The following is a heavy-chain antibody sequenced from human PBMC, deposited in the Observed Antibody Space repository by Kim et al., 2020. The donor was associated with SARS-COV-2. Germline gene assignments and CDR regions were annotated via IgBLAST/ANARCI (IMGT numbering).Heavy chain of an antibody. CDR2: VTSSTTGT. J-gene: IGHJ1*01. Sequence: GGSLRLSCAASGFTFKNYAMTWVRQAPGKGLEWVSTVTSSTTGTFYADSVKGRFTISRDDSKNTLYLQMNSLRVEDTAVYYCANPRVLNWGPGTLVTVSS. V-gene: IGHV3-23*01. CDR3: ANPRVLN. CDR1: GFTFKNYA.